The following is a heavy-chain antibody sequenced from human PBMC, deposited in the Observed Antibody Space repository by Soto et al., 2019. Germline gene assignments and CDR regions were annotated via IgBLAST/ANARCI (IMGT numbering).Heavy chain of an antibody. V-gene: IGHV4-59*01. Sequence: SETLSLTCTVSGGSISSYYWSWIRQPPGKGLEWIGYIYYSGSTNYNPSLKSRVTISVDTSKNQFSLKLSSVPAADTAVYYCARDADSSSWYGQGGFDPWGQGTLVTVSS. CDR2: IYYSGST. CDR3: ARDADSSSWYGQGGFDP. J-gene: IGHJ5*02. D-gene: IGHD6-13*01. CDR1: GGSISSYY.